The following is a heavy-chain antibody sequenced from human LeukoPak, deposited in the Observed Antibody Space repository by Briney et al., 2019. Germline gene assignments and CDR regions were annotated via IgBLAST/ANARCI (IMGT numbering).Heavy chain of an antibody. J-gene: IGHJ5*02. CDR1: GASVTDYY. V-gene: IGHV4-59*02. D-gene: IGHD7-27*01. CDR3: TRGHWGLQS. CDR2: IHHSGNS. Sequence: SETLSLTCTVSGASVTDYYWSWIRQSPGKGLEWISYIHHSGNSDCNPSLRSRVTTSLDTSKNQFSLNLISVTAADTAVNYCTRGHWGLQSWSQGTLVTVSS.